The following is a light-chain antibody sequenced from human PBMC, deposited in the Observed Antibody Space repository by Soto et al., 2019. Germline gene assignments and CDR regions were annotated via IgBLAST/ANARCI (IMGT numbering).Light chain of an antibody. V-gene: IGKV3-15*01. CDR3: QQYNKWPLT. Sequence: EIVMTQSPATLSVSPGERATLSCRASQSVTSNLAWYEQRPGQAPRLLIYDTSTRATGIPARISGSGSGTEFTLTISSPQSEDFAVYYCQQYNKWPLTFGGGTRVEIK. J-gene: IGKJ4*01. CDR1: QSVTSN. CDR2: DTS.